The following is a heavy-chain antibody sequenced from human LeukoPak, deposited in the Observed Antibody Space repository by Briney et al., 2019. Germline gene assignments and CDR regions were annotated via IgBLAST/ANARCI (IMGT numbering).Heavy chain of an antibody. CDR1: GGSISSGDYY. V-gene: IGHV4-30-4*08. D-gene: IGHD6-19*01. CDR2: IYYSGTT. CDR3: ARQKRNSSGWYGDY. Sequence: NPSETLSLTCTVSGGSISSGDYYLSWIRHPPGKGLEWIGYIYYSGTTYYNPSLKSRITISIDTSKSQFSLKLSSVTAADTAVYYCARQKRNSSGWYGDYWGQGTLVTVSS. J-gene: IGHJ4*02.